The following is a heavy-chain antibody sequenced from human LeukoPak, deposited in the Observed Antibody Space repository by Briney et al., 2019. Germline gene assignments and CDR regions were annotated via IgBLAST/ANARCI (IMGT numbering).Heavy chain of an antibody. CDR3: ATGIPQTSAVTTWKDY. V-gene: IGHV1-24*01. J-gene: IGHJ4*02. CDR2: FDPEDGET. D-gene: IGHD4-17*01. CDR1: GYTLTELS. Sequence: ASVKVSCKVSGYTLTELSMHWVRQAPGKGLEWMGGFDPEDGETIYAQKFQGRVTMTEDTSTDTAYMELSSLRSEDTAVHYCATGIPQTSAVTTWKDYWGQGTLVTVSS.